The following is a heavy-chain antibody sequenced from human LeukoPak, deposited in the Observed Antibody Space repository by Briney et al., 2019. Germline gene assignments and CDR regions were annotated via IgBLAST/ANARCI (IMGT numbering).Heavy chain of an antibody. CDR2: ISSSGGTI. CDR1: GFTFSDYY. CDR3: AKDLDSGYAYFDY. J-gene: IGHJ4*02. Sequence: GGSLRLSCAASGFTFSDYYMSWIRQAPGKGLEWVSYISSSGGTIYYADSVKGRFTISRDNSKNTLYLQMNSLRAEDTAVYYCAKDLDSGYAYFDYWGQGTLVTVSS. D-gene: IGHD5-12*01. V-gene: IGHV3-11*01.